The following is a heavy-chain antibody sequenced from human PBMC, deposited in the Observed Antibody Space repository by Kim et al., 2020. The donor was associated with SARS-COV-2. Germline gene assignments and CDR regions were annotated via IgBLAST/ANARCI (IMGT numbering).Heavy chain of an antibody. CDR2: ISGSGGST. D-gene: IGHD3-22*01. CDR3: AKALLWGDYYDSSFDY. CDR1: GFTFSSYA. V-gene: IGHV3-23*01. Sequence: GGSLRLSCAASGFTFSSYAMSWVRQAPGKGLEWVSAISGSGGSTYYADSVKGRFTISRDNSKNTLYLQMNSLRAEDTAVYYCAKALLWGDYYDSSFDYWGQGTLVTVSS. J-gene: IGHJ4*02.